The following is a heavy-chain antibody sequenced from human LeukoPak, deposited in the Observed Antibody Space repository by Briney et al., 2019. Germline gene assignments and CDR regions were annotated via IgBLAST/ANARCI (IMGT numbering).Heavy chain of an antibody. D-gene: IGHD3-10*01. CDR3: AKGGGVVTRHFDY. J-gene: IGHJ4*02. CDR1: GFTFSTSA. V-gene: IGHV3-23*01. Sequence: PGGSLRLSCAASGFTFSTSAMSWGRQAPGKGLEWVSGIRSNGATTEYADSVKGRFTISRDNSKNTLYLQMNSLRAEDTAVYYCAKGGGVVTRHFDYWGQGTLVTVSS. CDR2: IRSNGATT.